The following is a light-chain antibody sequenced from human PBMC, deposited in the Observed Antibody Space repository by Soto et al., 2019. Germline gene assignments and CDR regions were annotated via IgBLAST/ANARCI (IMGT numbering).Light chain of an antibody. CDR1: QSVSSNY. Sequence: IVLTQSPGTLSLSPGDRATLSCRASQSVSSNYLGWYQQKPGQAPRLLLYGASSRAIGIPDRFSGSGSGTDFTLNISRLEPEDFAVYYCQQYDTSPPLTFGGGTKVEIK. CDR2: GAS. CDR3: QQYDTSPPLT. V-gene: IGKV3-20*01. J-gene: IGKJ4*01.